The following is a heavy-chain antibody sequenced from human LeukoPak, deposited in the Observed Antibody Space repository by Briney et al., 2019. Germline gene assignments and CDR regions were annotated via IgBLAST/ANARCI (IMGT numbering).Heavy chain of an antibody. D-gene: IGHD3-10*01. J-gene: IGHJ6*04. CDR3: ARSSFSNGMDV. CDR2: IGGSRSGL. CDR1: GFTFSNYD. Sequence: GGSLRLSCATSGFTFSNYDMNWVRQAPGKGLEWVSYIGGSRSGLYYADSVKGQFTISSDNARNSLYLQMNSLRAEDTAVYYCARSSFSNGMDVWGRGTTVTVSS. V-gene: IGHV3-48*03.